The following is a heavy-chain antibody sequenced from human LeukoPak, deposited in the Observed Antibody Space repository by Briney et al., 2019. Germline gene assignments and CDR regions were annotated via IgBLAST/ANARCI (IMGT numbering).Heavy chain of an antibody. D-gene: IGHD1-14*01. CDR1: GFTFGNSW. J-gene: IGHJ3*01. CDR3: VVVVEPPDSDGFDV. CDR2: INADGSTA. V-gene: IGHV3-74*01. Sequence: GGSLRLSCAASGFTFGNSWVHWVRQAPGKGLVWVSLINADGSTATYADSVKGRFTISRDNARNTLSLQMSSLTIEDTAVYYCVVVVEPPDSDGFDVWGQGTMITVSS.